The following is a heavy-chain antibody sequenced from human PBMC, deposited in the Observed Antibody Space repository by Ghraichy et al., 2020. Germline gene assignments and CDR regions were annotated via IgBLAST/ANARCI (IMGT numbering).Heavy chain of an antibody. J-gene: IGHJ4*02. CDR1: GYKFTDHY. CDR2: INANRGDT. D-gene: IGHD3-22*01. Sequence: ASVKVSCKAYGYKFTDHYIHWVRQAPGQGLEWLGWINANRGDTNYAPNFRGRVTMTRDSSITTAYMELSRLTSDDTAVYYCARVTYSNYDPSDDFWGQGTLLIVSS. V-gene: IGHV1-2*02. CDR3: ARVTYSNYDPSDDF.